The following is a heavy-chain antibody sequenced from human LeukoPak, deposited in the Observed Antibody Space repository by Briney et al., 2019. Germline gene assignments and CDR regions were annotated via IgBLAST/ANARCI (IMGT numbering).Heavy chain of an antibody. CDR3: VRGCGRASCPYFFDS. Sequence: GGSLRLSCAASGFIFSSYWMSWVRQAPGKGLEWVATIRQDGSETHYVDSVKGRFTISRDNAKNSLYLRVNSLRAEDTAVYYCVRGCGRASCPYFFDSWGHGSLVTVSS. D-gene: IGHD2-2*01. V-gene: IGHV3-7*01. J-gene: IGHJ4*01. CDR2: IRQDGSET. CDR1: GFIFSSYW.